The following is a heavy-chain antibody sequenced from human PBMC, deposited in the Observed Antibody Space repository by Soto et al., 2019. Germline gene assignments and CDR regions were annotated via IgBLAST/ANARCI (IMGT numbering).Heavy chain of an antibody. J-gene: IGHJ5*02. D-gene: IGHD5-18*01. CDR2: IYYSGST. Sequence: SETLSLACTVSGGSISSSSYYWGWIRQPPGKGLEWIGSIYYSGSTYYNPSLKSRVTISVDTSKNQFSLKLSSVTAADTAVYYCARRGYANWFDPWGQGTLVTVSS. CDR3: ARRGYANWFDP. V-gene: IGHV4-39*01. CDR1: GGSISSSSYY.